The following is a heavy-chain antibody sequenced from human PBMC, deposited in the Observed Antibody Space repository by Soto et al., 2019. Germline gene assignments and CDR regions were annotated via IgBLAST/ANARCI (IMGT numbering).Heavy chain of an antibody. CDR1: GFILSSYA. CDR2: ISGSGDFT. CDR3: ARGPTIFGVGVDAFDI. Sequence: EVQLLESGGGLVQPGGSLRLSCAASGFILSSYALSWVRQAPGKGLEWVSGISGSGDFTFYADSVKGRFTISRDNSKNTLYLQMNSLRVEDTAVYYCARGPTIFGVGVDAFDIWGQGTMLTVSS. V-gene: IGHV3-23*01. D-gene: IGHD3-3*01. J-gene: IGHJ3*02.